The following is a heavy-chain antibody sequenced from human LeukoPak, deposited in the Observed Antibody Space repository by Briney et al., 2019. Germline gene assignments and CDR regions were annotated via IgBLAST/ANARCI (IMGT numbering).Heavy chain of an antibody. D-gene: IGHD1-26*01. V-gene: IGHV3-23*01. CDR2: INDDTP. J-gene: IGHJ5*02. CDR1: GFSFKTYS. CDR3: ATSGGSYWS. Sequence: GGSLRLSCTTSGFSFKTYSMSWVRQAPGKGLEWVSAINDDTPYYTDSVKGRFTISRENSKNTLYLQMNSLRAEDTAVYYCATSGGSYWSWGQGTLVTVSS.